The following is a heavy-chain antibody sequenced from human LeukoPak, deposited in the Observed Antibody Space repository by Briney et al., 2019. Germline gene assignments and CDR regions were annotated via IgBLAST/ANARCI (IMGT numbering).Heavy chain of an antibody. CDR2: IYYSGST. Sequence: SETLSLTCTVSGGSISSSSYYWGRVRQPPGKGLEWIGYIYYSGSTNYNPSLKSRVTISVDTSKNQFSLKLSSVTAADTAVYYCARRAPMVRGVLKNYPFDPWGQGTLVTVSS. V-gene: IGHV4-61*05. CDR1: GGSISSSSYY. CDR3: ARRAPMVRGVLKNYPFDP. J-gene: IGHJ5*02. D-gene: IGHD3-10*01.